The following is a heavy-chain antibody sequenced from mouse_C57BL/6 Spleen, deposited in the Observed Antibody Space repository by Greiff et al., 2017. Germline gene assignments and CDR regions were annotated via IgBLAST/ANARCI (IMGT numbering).Heavy chain of an antibody. CDR2: IYPGSGNT. D-gene: IGHD1-1*01. V-gene: IGHV1-66*01. CDR3: AREEITTVVDY. J-gene: IGHJ2*01. Sequence: QVQLQQSGPELVKPGTSVKISCKASGYSFTSYYIHWVKQRPGQGLEWIGWIYPGSGNTKYNEKFKGKATLTADTSSSAAYMQLSSLTSEDSAVXYCAREEITTVVDYGGQGTTLTVSS. CDR1: GYSFTSYY.